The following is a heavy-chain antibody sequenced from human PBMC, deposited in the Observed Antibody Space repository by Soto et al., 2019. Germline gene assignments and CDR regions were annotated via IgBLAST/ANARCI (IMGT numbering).Heavy chain of an antibody. J-gene: IGHJ4*02. CDR3: ARLGRGTIRY. D-gene: IGHD2-2*01. V-gene: IGHV4-31*01. CDR1: GGSISSGGYY. CDR2: IYYSGST. Sequence: QVQLQESGPGLVKPSQTLSLTCTVSGGSISSGGYYWSWIRQHPGKGLEWIGYIYYSGSTYYNPSLKXXSXTSXATTKNTFSLKLSPATAAAPAVDYCARLGRGTIRYCGQGTLVTVSS.